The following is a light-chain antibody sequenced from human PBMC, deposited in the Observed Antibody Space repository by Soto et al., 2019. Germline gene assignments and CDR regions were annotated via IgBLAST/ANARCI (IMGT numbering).Light chain of an antibody. J-gene: IGLJ3*02. Sequence: QSALTQPASVSASPGQSITISCTGTSSDVGGYKFVSWYQHHPGKAPKLMIYEVNNRHSGVSNLFACSKSGNTASLTISGIQPEDEADYYCLSYTSANTRVFGGGTKLTVL. CDR3: LSYTSANTRV. V-gene: IGLV2-14*01. CDR1: SSDVGGYKF. CDR2: EVN.